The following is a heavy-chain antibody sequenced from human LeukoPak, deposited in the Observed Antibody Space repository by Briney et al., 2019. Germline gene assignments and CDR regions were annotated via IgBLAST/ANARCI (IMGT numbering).Heavy chain of an antibody. Sequence: PGGSLRLSCDPSGFIFSFYGMHWVRQAPGRGLEWVAFIRFDGSDQYYGDSVKGRFTISRDNSKNTLYLQMNSLRAEDTAVYHCARALSSDSGWYYLDAWGQGTLVTVSS. D-gene: IGHD6-19*01. CDR3: ARALSSDSGWYYLDA. J-gene: IGHJ4*02. CDR2: IRFDGSDQ. V-gene: IGHV3-30*02. CDR1: GFIFSFYG.